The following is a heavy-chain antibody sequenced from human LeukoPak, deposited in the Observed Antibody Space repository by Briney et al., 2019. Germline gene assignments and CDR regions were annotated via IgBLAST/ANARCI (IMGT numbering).Heavy chain of an antibody. V-gene: IGHV4-38-2*02. CDR1: GYSISSGYY. Sequence: SETLSLTCTVSGYSISSGYYWGWIRQPPGKGLEWIGSMYHSGSTYCNPSLKSRVTISVDTSENQFSLKLSSVTAADTAVYYCARESSSGTFSDAFDFWGQGTMVTVSS. J-gene: IGHJ3*01. D-gene: IGHD3-10*01. CDR3: ARESSSGTFSDAFDF. CDR2: MYHSGST.